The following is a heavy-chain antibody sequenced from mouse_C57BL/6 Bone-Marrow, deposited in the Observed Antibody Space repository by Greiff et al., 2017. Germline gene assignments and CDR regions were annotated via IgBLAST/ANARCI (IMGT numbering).Heavy chain of an antibody. CDR3: ARLYGYDSFAY. V-gene: IGHV5-15*01. J-gene: IGHJ3*01. CDR2: ISNLAYSI. CDR1: GFTFSDYG. D-gene: IGHD2-2*01. Sequence: EVQLVESGGGLVQPGGSLKLSCAASGFTFSDYGMAWVRQAPRKGPEWVAFISNLAYSIYYADTVTGRFTISRENAKNTLYLEMSSLRSEDTAMYYCARLYGYDSFAYWGQGTLVTVSA.